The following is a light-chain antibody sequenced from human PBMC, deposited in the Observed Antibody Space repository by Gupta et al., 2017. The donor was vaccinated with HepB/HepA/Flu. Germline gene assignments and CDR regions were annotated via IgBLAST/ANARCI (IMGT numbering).Light chain of an antibody. CDR3: CSYAGSYTVV. CDR1: SSDDGGYNY. V-gene: IGLV2-11*01. CDR2: DVS. Sequence: QSALTQPRSVSGSPGQSVTIARTGTSSDDGGYNYVSWYQQHPGEAPKLMIYDVSKRPSGVPDRFSGSKTGNTASLTISGLQAEDEADYYCCSYAGSYTVVFGGGTKLTVL. J-gene: IGLJ2*01.